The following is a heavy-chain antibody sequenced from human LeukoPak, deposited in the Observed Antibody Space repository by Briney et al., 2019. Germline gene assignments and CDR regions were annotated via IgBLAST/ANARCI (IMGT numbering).Heavy chain of an antibody. CDR3: ARVGEWGPAAVWHI. Sequence: ASVRVSCKASGYTFTSYDINWVRQATGQGLEWMGWMNPNSGNTGYAQKFQGRVTMTRNTSISTAYMELSSLRSEDTAVYYCARVGEWGPAAVWHIWGQGTMVTVSS. D-gene: IGHD2-2*01. V-gene: IGHV1-8*01. CDR2: MNPNSGNT. J-gene: IGHJ3*02. CDR1: GYTFTSYD.